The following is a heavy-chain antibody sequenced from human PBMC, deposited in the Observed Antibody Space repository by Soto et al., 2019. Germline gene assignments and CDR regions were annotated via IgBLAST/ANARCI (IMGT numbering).Heavy chain of an antibody. Sequence: SETLSLTCTVSGGSISNYYWGWIRQPPGKGLEWIGSIYYSGSTYYNPSLKSRVTISVDTSKNQFSLKLSSVTAADTAVYYCARFYGSGNYYYYGMDVWGQGTTVTVSS. J-gene: IGHJ6*02. CDR1: GGSISNYY. CDR2: IYYSGST. D-gene: IGHD3-10*01. V-gene: IGHV4-39*01. CDR3: ARFYGSGNYYYYGMDV.